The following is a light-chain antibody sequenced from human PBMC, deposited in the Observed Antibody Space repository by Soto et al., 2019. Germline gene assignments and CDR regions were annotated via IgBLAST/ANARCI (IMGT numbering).Light chain of an antibody. CDR1: QTISSW. J-gene: IGKJ1*01. CDR3: QPYNSYAEA. Sequence: DIQMTQSPSTLSGSVGDRVTITCRASQTISSWLAWYQQKPGKAPKLLIYKASTLKSGVPSRFSGSGSVTEFTLTISSLQPDDFATYYCQPYNSYAEAFGQGTKVDLK. V-gene: IGKV1-5*03. CDR2: KAS.